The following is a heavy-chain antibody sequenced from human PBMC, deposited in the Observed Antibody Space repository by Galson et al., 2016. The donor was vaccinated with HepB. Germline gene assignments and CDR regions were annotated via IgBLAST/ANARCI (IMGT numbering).Heavy chain of an antibody. CDR2: ISCSGST. CDR3: ARVGDILTAYGFDY. V-gene: IGHV4-31*03. CDR1: SGFIGSGDYY. Sequence: TLSLTCTVSSGFIGSGDYYWSWIRQYPGRDLEWIGYISCSGSTYYSPSLKSRILISLDPSKNQFSLRLSSATVADTAVYYCARVGDILTAYGFDYWGLGTRVTVS. J-gene: IGHJ4*02. D-gene: IGHD3-9*01.